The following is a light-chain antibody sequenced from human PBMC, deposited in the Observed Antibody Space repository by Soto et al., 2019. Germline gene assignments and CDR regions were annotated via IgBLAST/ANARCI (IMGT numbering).Light chain of an antibody. J-gene: IGKJ1*01. CDR1: QSLSSY. CDR2: DAS. Sequence: EIVLTQSPATLSLSPGERATLSCRASQSLSSYLAWYQQKPGQAPRLLIYDASNRATGIPARFSGSGSGTDFTLTLTSLEPEDFAVYYCQQRSNWPPWTFGQGTKVEIK. V-gene: IGKV3-11*01. CDR3: QQRSNWPPWT.